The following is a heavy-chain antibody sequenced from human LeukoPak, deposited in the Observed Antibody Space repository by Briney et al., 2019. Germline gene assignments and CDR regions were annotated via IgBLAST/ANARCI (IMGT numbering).Heavy chain of an antibody. CDR3: ARDFLLYGMDV. V-gene: IGHV4-59*01. D-gene: IGHD2/OR15-2a*01. CDR1: GGSISSYY. CDR2: IYYSGST. J-gene: IGHJ6*02. Sequence: PSETLSLTCTVSGGSISSYYWSWIRQPPGKGLEWIGYIYYSGSTNYNPSLKSRVTISVDTSKNQFSLKLSSVTAADTAVYYCARDFLLYGMDVWGQGTTVTVSS.